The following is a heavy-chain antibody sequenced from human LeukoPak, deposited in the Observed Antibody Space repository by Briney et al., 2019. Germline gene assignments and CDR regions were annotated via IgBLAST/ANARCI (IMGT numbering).Heavy chain of an antibody. CDR3: ARALAVTGRGPRDFDF. CDR1: NYTFTDYG. CDR2: VSAFNGHT. J-gene: IGHJ4*02. D-gene: IGHD6-19*01. V-gene: IGHV1-18*01. Sequence: ASVRVSCKASNYTFTDYGINWVRQAPGQGLEWVGWVSAFNGHTFYAQKFQGRITMTTDTSTSTAHMELRSLTSDDTAVYYCARALAVTGRGPRDFDFWGQGTLVTVSS.